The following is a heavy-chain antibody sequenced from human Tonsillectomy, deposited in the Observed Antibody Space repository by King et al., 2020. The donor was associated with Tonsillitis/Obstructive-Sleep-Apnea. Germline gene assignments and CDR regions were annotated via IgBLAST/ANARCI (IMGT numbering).Heavy chain of an antibody. CDR1: GFTFSSYW. D-gene: IGHD6-6*01. CDR3: ARDRTRPGYCYYGMDV. Sequence: EVQLVESGGGLVQPGGSLRLSCAASGFTFSSYWMSWVRQAPGKGLEWVANIKQDGSGKYYVDSVKGRFTISRDNAKNSLYLQMNSLRAEDTAVYYCARDRTRPGYCYYGMDVWGQGTTVTVSS. V-gene: IGHV3-7*03. J-gene: IGHJ6*02. CDR2: IKQDGSGK.